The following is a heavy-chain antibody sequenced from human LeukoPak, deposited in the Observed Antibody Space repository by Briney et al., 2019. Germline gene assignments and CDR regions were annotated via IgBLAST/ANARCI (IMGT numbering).Heavy chain of an antibody. CDR3: ARLSRVGSGSYPPLDY. CDR1: GYSFTSYW. V-gene: IGHV5-51*01. D-gene: IGHD3-10*01. J-gene: IGHJ4*02. Sequence: GASLLISCQGSGYSFTSYWIGWVRPMPGKGLEWMGIIYPGDSDTRYSPSFQGQVTISADKSISTAYLQWSSLKASDTAMYYCARLSRVGSGSYPPLDYWGQGTLVTVSS. CDR2: IYPGDSDT.